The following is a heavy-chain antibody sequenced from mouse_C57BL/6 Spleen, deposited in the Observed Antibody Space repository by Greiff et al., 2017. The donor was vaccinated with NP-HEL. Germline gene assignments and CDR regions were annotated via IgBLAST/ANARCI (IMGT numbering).Heavy chain of an antibody. Sequence: QVQLQQPGAELVKPGASVKLSCKASGYTFTSYWMHWVKQRPGRGLEWIGRIDPNSGGTKYNEKFKSKATLTVDKPSSTAYMQLSSLTSEDFAVYYCARGDYSSRLYYYAMGDWGKGTSVTVSS. D-gene: IGHD2-5*01. CDR2: IDPNSGGT. CDR1: GYTFTSYW. V-gene: IGHV1-72*01. J-gene: IGHJ4*01. CDR3: ARGDYSSRLYYYAMGD.